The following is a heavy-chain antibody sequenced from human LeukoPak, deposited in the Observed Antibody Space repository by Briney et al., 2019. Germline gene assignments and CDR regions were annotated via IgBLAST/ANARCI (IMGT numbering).Heavy chain of an antibody. CDR2: ISSAGGTT. D-gene: IGHD5-12*01. V-gene: IGHV3-64D*06. Sequence: GGSLRLSCSASGFTFRDYPIHWVRQAPGEGLQYVSAISSAGGTTYYADSVRGRFTISRDNSKNTLYLQMSSLRAEDTALYYCVKVGDSGYGEYYQHWGQGTLVTVSS. CDR3: VKVGDSGYGEYYQH. J-gene: IGHJ1*01. CDR1: GFTFRDYP.